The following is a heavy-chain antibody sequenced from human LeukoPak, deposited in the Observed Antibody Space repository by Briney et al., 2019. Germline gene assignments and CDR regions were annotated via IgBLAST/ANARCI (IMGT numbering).Heavy chain of an antibody. CDR1: GFIFSSYA. J-gene: IGHJ4*02. CDR3: ARGLGYSYGYGIDY. D-gene: IGHD5-18*01. Sequence: GGSLRLSCAASGFIFSSYAMHWVRQAPGKGLEWVAIIWFDGSNKYHADSVKGRFTISRDNSKNALYLQMNSLRAEDTALYYCARGLGYSYGYGIDYWGQGTLATVSS. CDR2: IWFDGSNK. V-gene: IGHV3-33*01.